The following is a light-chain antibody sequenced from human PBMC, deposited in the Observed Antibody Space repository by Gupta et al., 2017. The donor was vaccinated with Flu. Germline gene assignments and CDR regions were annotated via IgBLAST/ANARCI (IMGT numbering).Light chain of an antibody. Sequence: SYELTQPPSVSVSPGQTASITCSGDKLGDKYACWYQQKPGQSPFLVSYQDSKRPSGIPERVSGANSGTKATLKISGTQAMNDADDSCTAWDSSMGVFGGGTKLTVL. J-gene: IGLJ2*01. CDR2: QDS. V-gene: IGLV3-1*01. CDR1: KLGDKY. CDR3: TAWDSSMGV.